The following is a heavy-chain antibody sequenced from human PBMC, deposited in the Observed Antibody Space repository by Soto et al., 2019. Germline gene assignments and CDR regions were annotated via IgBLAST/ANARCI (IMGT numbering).Heavy chain of an antibody. CDR1: GGSFSGYY. D-gene: IGHD6-19*01. Sequence: PSETLSLTCAVYGGSFSGYYWSWIRQPPGKGLEWIGEINYSGSTNYNPSLKSRVTISVDTSKNQFSLKLSSVTAADTAVYYCARVGIAVAVYYYYYGMDVWGQGTTVTVSS. J-gene: IGHJ6*02. V-gene: IGHV4-34*01. CDR3: ARVGIAVAVYYYYYGMDV. CDR2: INYSGST.